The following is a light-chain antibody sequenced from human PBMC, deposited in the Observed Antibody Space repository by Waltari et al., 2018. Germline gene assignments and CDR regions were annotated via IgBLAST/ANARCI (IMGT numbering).Light chain of an antibody. Sequence: QSVLTQPPSVSGTPGLRVPISCSGSSSNIGSNPVNWYQQLPGKAPKLLIYTNNQRPSGVPDRFSGSKSGTSASLAISGLQSEDEADYYCATWDDSLNAAVFGGGTQVSVL. J-gene: IGLJ7*01. CDR1: SSNIGSNP. V-gene: IGLV1-44*01. CDR3: ATWDDSLNAAV. CDR2: TNN.